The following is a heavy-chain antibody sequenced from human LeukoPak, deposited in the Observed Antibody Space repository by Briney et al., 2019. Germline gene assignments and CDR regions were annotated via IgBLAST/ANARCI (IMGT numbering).Heavy chain of an antibody. Sequence: PGGSLRLSCAASGFSFNAYWMTWVRQPPGKGLEWVANIKPDGSQNFCVDSVKGRFTISRDNAQNSLYLQMNSLRAEDTAVYYCVRDSGGFFVDFWGQGTLVTVSS. CDR1: GFSFNAYW. CDR2: IKPDGSQN. CDR3: VRDSGGFFVDF. J-gene: IGHJ4*02. V-gene: IGHV3-7*01. D-gene: IGHD1-26*01.